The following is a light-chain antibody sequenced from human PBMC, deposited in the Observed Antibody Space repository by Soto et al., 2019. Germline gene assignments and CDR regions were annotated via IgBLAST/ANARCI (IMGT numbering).Light chain of an antibody. CDR1: XSNIGNKY. J-gene: IGLJ2*01. Sequence: QSVLTQPPSASGTPGXXVTISCSXXXSNIGNKYVDWYQQVPGTAPKLLIYGNDQRPSGVPDRFSGSKSGTSASLAISGLRSEDEADYYCAAWDARLNVVFGGGTKVTVL. CDR2: GND. V-gene: IGLV1-47*01. CDR3: AAWDARLNVV.